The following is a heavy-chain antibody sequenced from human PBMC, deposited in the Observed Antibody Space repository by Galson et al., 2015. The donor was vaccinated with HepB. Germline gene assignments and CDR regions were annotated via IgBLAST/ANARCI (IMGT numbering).Heavy chain of an antibody. J-gene: IGHJ1*01. D-gene: IGHD2-21*02. V-gene: IGHV3-30*04. Sequence: SLRLSCAASGFTFSSYATHWVRRAPGKGLEWVAVISYDGRNKYYVDSVKGRFTISRDNSKNTLYLQMNSLRAEDTAVYYCARDKVETVTGTGYFQHWGQGTLVTVSS. CDR2: ISYDGRNK. CDR3: ARDKVETVTGTGYFQH. CDR1: GFTFSSYA.